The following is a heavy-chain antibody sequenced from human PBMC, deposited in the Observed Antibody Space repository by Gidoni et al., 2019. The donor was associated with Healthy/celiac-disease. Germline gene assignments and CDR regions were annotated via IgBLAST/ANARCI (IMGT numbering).Heavy chain of an antibody. D-gene: IGHD3-3*01. Sequence: QVQLVQSGAEVKKPGSSVKVSCKASGGTFSSSALSWVRQAPIFGTANYAQKFQGRVTITADESTSTAYMELSSLRSEDTAVYYCARSGVTIFGVVPLLAQSYYYYYYMDVWGKGTTVTVSS. V-gene: IGHV1-69*01. J-gene: IGHJ6*03. CDR2: IFGTA. CDR1: GGTFSSSA. CDR3: ARSGVTIFGVVPLLAQSYYYYYYMDV.